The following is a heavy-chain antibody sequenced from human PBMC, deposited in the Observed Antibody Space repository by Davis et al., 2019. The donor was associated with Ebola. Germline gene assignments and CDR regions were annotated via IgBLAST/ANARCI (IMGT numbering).Heavy chain of an antibody. V-gene: IGHV1-2*06. CDR3: ARDRCTSCYAGAMDV. J-gene: IGHJ6*04. Sequence: ASVKVSCKASGYSFTDYYMHWVRQAPGQGLEWMGRINPNSGVANYAQKFQGRVTMTRDTSSSTAYMELRSLRSDDTAVYYCARDRCTSCYAGAMDVWGKGTTVTVSS. CDR2: INPNSGVA. CDR1: GYSFTDYY. D-gene: IGHD2-2*01.